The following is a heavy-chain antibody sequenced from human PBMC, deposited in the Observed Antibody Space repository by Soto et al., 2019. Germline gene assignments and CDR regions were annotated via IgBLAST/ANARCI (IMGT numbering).Heavy chain of an antibody. Sequence: ASVKVSCKASGYTFTGYYMHWVRQAPGQGLEWMGWINPNSGGTNYAQKFQGWVTMTRDTSISTAYMELSRLRSDDTAVYYCARAGRYSGYDDYYYYGMDVWGQGTTVTVSS. J-gene: IGHJ6*02. CDR2: INPNSGGT. CDR3: ARAGRYSGYDDYYYYGMDV. CDR1: GYTFTGYY. V-gene: IGHV1-2*04. D-gene: IGHD5-12*01.